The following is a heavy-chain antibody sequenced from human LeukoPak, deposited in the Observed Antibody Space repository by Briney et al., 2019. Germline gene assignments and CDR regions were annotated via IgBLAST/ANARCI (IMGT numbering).Heavy chain of an antibody. J-gene: IGHJ4*02. CDR2: IRYDGSNK. CDR1: GFTFSSYA. V-gene: IGHV3-30*02. Sequence: PGGSLRLSCAASGFTFSSYAMNWVRQAPGKGLEWVAFIRYDGSNKYYADSVKGRFTISRDNSKNTLYLQMNSLRAEDTAVYYCAKDGAVAGPYFDYWGQGTLVTVSS. CDR3: AKDGAVAGPYFDY. D-gene: IGHD6-19*01.